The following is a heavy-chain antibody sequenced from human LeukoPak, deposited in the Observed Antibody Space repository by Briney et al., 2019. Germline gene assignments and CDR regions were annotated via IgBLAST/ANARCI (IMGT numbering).Heavy chain of an antibody. J-gene: IGHJ5*02. V-gene: IGHV1-69*05. D-gene: IGHD4-23*01. CDR2: IIPIVGTA. Sequence: ASVKVSCKASGGTFSSYDIRWVRQAPGQGLEWMGGIIPIVGTASYAQKFQGRVTITTDASTSTAYMELSSLRSGDTDVYYCARGNGSPGHWFDPWGQGTLVTVSS. CDR3: ARGNGSPGHWFDP. CDR1: GGTFSSYD.